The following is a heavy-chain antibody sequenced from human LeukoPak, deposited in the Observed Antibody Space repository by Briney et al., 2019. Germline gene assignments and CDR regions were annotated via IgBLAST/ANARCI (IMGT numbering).Heavy chain of an antibody. D-gene: IGHD2-21*01. CDR1: GFTFSSYG. V-gene: IGHV3-30*18. CDR2: ISYDGSNK. J-gene: IGHJ4*02. CDR3: AKGSEAEAYTFDY. Sequence: GGSLRLCCAASGFTFSSYGMHWVRQAPGKGLEWVAVISYDGSNKYYADSVKGRFTISRDNSKNTLYLQMNSLRAEDTAVYYCAKGSEAEAYTFDYWGQGTLVTVSS.